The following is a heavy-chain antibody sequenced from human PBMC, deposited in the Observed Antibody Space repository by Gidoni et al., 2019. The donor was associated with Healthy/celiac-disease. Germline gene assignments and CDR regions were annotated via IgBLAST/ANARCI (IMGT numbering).Heavy chain of an antibody. CDR3: ASFSSVRYDSSGYLDAFDI. CDR2: ISSSSSYI. CDR1: GFTFSSYS. D-gene: IGHD3-22*01. V-gene: IGHV3-21*01. Sequence: EVQLVESGGGLVKPGGSLRLYCAASGFTFSSYSLNWVLQAPGKGLEWVSSISSSSSYIYYADSVKGRFTISRDNAKNSLYLQMNSLRAEDTAVYYCASFSSVRYDSSGYLDAFDIRGQGTMVTVSS. J-gene: IGHJ3*02.